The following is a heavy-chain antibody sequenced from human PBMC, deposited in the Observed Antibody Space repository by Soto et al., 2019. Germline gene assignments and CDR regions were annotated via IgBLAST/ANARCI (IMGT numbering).Heavy chain of an antibody. CDR2: IKQDGSEK. CDR3: ARDQGQAAQYYYYYGMDV. J-gene: IGHJ6*02. D-gene: IGHD6-6*01. V-gene: IGHV3-7*05. CDR1: GFTFSSYW. Sequence: PGGSLRLSCAASGFTFSSYWMSWVRQAPGKGLEWVANIKQDGSEKYYVDSVKGRFTISRDNAKNSLYLQMNSLRAEDTAVYYCARDQGQAAQYYYYYGMDVWGQGTTVTVSS.